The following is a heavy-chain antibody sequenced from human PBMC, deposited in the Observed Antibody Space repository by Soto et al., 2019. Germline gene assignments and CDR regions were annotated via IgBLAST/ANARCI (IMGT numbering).Heavy chain of an antibody. CDR1: GGSISSYY. CDR3: ARDVSQYYYYYGMDV. J-gene: IGHJ6*02. CDR2: IYYSGST. D-gene: IGHD2-8*01. Sequence: QVQLQESGPGLVKPSETLSLTCTVSGGSISSYYWSWIRQPPGKGLEWIGYIYYSGSTNYNPSLKSLVTISVDTSKNQFSLKLSSVTAADTAVYYCARDVSQYYYYYGMDVWGQGTTVTVSS. V-gene: IGHV4-59*01.